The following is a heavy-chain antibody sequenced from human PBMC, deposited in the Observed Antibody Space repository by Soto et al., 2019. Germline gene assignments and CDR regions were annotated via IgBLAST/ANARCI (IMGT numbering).Heavy chain of an antibody. CDR1: GGSISSYY. D-gene: IGHD5-18*01. V-gene: IGHV4-59*01. Sequence: ETLSLTCTVSGGSISSYYWSWIRQPPGKGLEWIGYIYYSGSTNYNPSLKSRVTISVDTSKNQFSLKLSSVTAADTAVYHCARVNSYIGMDVWGQGTTVTVSS. CDR2: IYYSGST. J-gene: IGHJ6*02. CDR3: ARVNSYIGMDV.